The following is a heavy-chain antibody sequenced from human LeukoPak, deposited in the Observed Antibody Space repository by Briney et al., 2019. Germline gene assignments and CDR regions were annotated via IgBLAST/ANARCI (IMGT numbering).Heavy chain of an antibody. CDR3: ARGGLRGVFDY. CDR2: IYHSGST. D-gene: IGHD2-8*02. CDR1: GGSISSGCYS. V-gene: IGHV4-30-2*01. Sequence: TSETLSLTCAVSGGSISSGCYSWSWIRQPPGKGLEWIGYIYHSGSTYYNPSLKSRVTISVDRSKNQFSLKLSSVTAADTAVYYCARGGLRGVFDYWGQGTLVTVSS. J-gene: IGHJ4*02.